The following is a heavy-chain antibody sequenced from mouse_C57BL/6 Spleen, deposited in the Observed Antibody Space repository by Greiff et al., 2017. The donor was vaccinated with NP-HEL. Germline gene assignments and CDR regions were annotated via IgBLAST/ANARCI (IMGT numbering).Heavy chain of an antibody. CDR3: ARPSYYGHFDY. Sequence: EVKLMESGGGLVKPGGSLKLSCAASGFTFSDYGMHWVRQALEKGLEWVAYISSGSSTIYYADTVKGRFTISRDNAKNTLFLQMTSLRSEDTAMYYCARPSYYGHFDYWGQGTTLTVSS. CDR2: ISSGSSTI. D-gene: IGHD1-1*01. J-gene: IGHJ2*01. CDR1: GFTFSDYG. V-gene: IGHV5-17*01.